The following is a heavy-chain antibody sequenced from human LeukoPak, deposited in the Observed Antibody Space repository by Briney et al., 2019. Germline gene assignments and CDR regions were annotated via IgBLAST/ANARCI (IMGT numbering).Heavy chain of an antibody. CDR2: IYYSGST. Sequence: SETLPLTCTVSGGSISRYYWSWIQQPPGKGLEWIGYIYYSGSTNYNPSLKSRVTISVDPSKNQFSLKLSSVTAADTAVYYCARGYSYYAFDIWGQGTMVTVSS. V-gene: IGHV4-59*01. J-gene: IGHJ3*02. D-gene: IGHD5-18*01. CDR1: GGSISRYY. CDR3: ARGYSYYAFDI.